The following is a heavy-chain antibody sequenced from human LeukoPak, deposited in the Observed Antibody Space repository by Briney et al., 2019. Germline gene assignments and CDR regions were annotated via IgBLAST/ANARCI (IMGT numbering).Heavy chain of an antibody. CDR2: IYSGGST. J-gene: IGHJ4*02. D-gene: IGHD1-26*01. Sequence: GGSLRLSCAASGFTVSSNYMSWVRQAPGKGLEWVSVIYSGGSTYYADSVKGRFTISRDNSKNTLYLQMNSLRVEDTAVYYCARGHPHGWELYLDYWGQGTLVTVSS. CDR3: ARGHPHGWELYLDY. V-gene: IGHV3-53*05. CDR1: GFTVSSNY.